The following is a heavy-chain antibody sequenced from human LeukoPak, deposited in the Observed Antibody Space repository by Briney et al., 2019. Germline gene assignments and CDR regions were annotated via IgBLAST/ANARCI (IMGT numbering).Heavy chain of an antibody. J-gene: IGHJ6*03. Sequence: GGSLRLSCAASGFTFSDYWMSWVRQAPGKGLQWVANIKPDGSEKYYVDSVKGRFTISRDNAKNSLYLQMNSLRAEDTAVYYCARGIVVVPAAIDPGWYYYYYYMDVWGKGTTVTVSS. V-gene: IGHV3-7*01. CDR3: ARGIVVVPAAIDPGWYYYYYYMDV. CDR1: GFTFSDYW. CDR2: IKPDGSEK. D-gene: IGHD2-2*02.